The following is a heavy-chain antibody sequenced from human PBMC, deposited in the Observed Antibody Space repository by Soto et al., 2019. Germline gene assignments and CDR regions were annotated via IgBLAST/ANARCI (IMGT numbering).Heavy chain of an antibody. CDR3: ARAMRYSTNWYDS. D-gene: IGHD1-26*01. J-gene: IGHJ5*01. CDR1: GFTLSSYD. CDR2: IGIAGDT. Sequence: GGSLRLSCAASGFTLSSYDIHWVRQVKGKGLEWVSAIGIAGDTYYPGSVKGRFTIIRDNAKNSVYLQMNYLGDGDTAVYSCARAMRYSTNWYDSWGQGTPVTVSS. V-gene: IGHV3-13*04.